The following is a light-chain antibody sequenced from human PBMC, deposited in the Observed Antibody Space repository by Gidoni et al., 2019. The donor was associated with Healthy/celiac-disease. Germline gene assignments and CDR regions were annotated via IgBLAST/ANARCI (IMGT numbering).Light chain of an antibody. J-gene: IGLJ3*02. CDR3: AAWDDRLNGPV. Sequence: QSVLTQPPSVSEVTRQRVTISCSGSSSNIGNNAVNWYQQLPGKAPKLLIYYDDLLPSGVSDRFSGSKSGTSASLAISGLQSEDEADYYCAAWDDRLNGPVFGGGTKLTVL. V-gene: IGLV1-36*01. CDR1: SSNIGNNA. CDR2: YDD.